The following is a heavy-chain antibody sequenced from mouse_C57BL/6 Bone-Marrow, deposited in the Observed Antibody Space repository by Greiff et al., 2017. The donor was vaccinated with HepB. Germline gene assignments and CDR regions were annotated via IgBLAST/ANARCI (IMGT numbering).Heavy chain of an antibody. CDR1: GFTFSSYA. D-gene: IGHD2-5*01. J-gene: IGHJ1*03. CDR2: ISDGGSYT. CDR3: ARDGGYSNYGYFYV. Sequence: EVMLVESGGGLVKPGGSLKLSCAASGFTFSSYAMSWVRQTPEKRLEWVATISDGGSYTYYPDNVKGRFTISRDNAKNNLYLQMSHLKSEDTAMYYCARDGGYSNYGYFYVWGTGTTVTVSS. V-gene: IGHV5-4*01.